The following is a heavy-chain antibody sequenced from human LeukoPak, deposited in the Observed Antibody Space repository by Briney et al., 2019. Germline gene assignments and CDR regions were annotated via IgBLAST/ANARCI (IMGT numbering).Heavy chain of an antibody. Sequence: SETLSLTCTVSGGSISSYYWSWIRQPAGKGLEWIGRIYTSGSTNYNPSLKSRVTISVDTSKNQFSLKLSSVTAADTAVYYCARLYYYYGSGSYYRPPDYWGQGTLVTVSS. J-gene: IGHJ4*02. D-gene: IGHD3-10*01. CDR2: IYTSGST. CDR1: GGSISSYY. V-gene: IGHV4-4*07. CDR3: ARLYYYYGSGSYYRPPDY.